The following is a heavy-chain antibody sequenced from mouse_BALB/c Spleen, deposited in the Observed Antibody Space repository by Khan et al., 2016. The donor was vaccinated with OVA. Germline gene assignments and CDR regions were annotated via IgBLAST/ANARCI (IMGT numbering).Heavy chain of an antibody. CDR1: GFTFSTYG. CDR3: TRLAYYYDSEGFAY. CDR2: VSTGGSYT. Sequence: EVQLLETGGDLVKPGGSLKLSCAASGFTFSTYGMSWVRQAPDKRLEWVATVSTGGSYTYYPDSVKGRFTISRDTAKNTLYLQMSGLRSEDTAMFYCTRLAYYYDSEGFAYWGQGTLVTVSA. V-gene: IGHV5-6*01. D-gene: IGHD1-1*01. J-gene: IGHJ3*01.